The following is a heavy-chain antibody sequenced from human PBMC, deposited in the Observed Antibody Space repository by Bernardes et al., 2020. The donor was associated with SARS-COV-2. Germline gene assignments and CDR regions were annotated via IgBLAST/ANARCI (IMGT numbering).Heavy chain of an antibody. J-gene: IGHJ4*02. CDR3: AKVPFGVVIMAPIFDL. Sequence: GGSLRLSCVASGFTFSSYAMSWVRQAPGKGLEWVSCIIGGGVGTSYADSVKGRFTISRDNSKNTLYLQMNSLRAEDTALYYCAKVPFGVVIMAPIFDLWGQGTLVTVSS. V-gene: IGHV3-23*01. D-gene: IGHD3-3*01. CDR2: IIGGGVGT. CDR1: GFTFSSYA.